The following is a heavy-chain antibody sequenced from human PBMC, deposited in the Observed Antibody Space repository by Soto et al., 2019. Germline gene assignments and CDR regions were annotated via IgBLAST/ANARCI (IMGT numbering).Heavy chain of an antibody. D-gene: IGHD3-16*01. Sequence: GGSLRLSCSASGLTFTKYWMHCARQARGKGLVWVSHITSDGKTTTYADCVKGRFTVSRDNDKNKVYLQMDSLRAEDTAVYYCVKLGGFDYWGQGTLVTVSS. CDR3: VKLGGFDY. CDR2: ITSDGKTT. CDR1: GLTFTKYW. J-gene: IGHJ4*01. V-gene: IGHV3-74*03.